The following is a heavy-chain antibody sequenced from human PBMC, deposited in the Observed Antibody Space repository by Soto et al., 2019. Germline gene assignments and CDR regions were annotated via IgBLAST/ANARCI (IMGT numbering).Heavy chain of an antibody. CDR3: ASDVVAAKNWFDP. J-gene: IGHJ5*02. D-gene: IGHD2-15*01. V-gene: IGHV3-23*01. Sequence: EVQLLESGGGLVQPGGSLRLSCAASGFTFSSYAMSWVRQVPGKGLEWVSAISGSGGSTYYADSVKGRFTISRDNSKNTLYLQMNSLSAEDTAVFYCASDVVAAKNWFDPWGQGTLVTVSS. CDR2: ISGSGGST. CDR1: GFTFSSYA.